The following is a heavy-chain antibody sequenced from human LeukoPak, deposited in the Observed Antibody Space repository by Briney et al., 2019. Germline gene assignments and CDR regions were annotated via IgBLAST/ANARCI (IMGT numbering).Heavy chain of an antibody. D-gene: IGHD2-2*01. CDR1: VYTFTNFY. CDR3: ARRPINCIITDCYVDY. V-gene: IGHV1-2*02. CDR2: MNPNSGDT. J-gene: IGHJ4*02. Sequence: ASVKVSCKASVYTFTNFYIHWVRQAPGQGLEWMGWMNPNSGDTSYAREFQDRVTMTRDTSLSTAYMELSRLRSDDTAVYFCARRPINCIITDCYVDYWGQGTLVTVSS.